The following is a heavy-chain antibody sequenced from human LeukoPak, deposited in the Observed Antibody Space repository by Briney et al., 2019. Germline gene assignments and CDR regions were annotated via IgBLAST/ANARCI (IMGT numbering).Heavy chain of an antibody. D-gene: IGHD2-2*01. Sequence: SETLSLTCAVSGYSISSGYYWGWIRQPPGKGLEWIGSIYHSGSTYYNPSLKSRVTISVDTSKNQFSLKQSSVTAADTAVYYCARVGCSSTSCYPRRDYWGQGTLVTVSS. J-gene: IGHJ4*02. CDR3: ARVGCSSTSCYPRRDY. V-gene: IGHV4-38-2*01. CDR1: GYSISSGYY. CDR2: IYHSGST.